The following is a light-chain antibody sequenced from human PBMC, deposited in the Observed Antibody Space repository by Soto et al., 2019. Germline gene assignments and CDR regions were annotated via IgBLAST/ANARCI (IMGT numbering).Light chain of an antibody. J-gene: IGKJ4*01. V-gene: IGKV3-20*01. CDR1: QSVSSSY. Sequence: EIVLTQSPGTLSLSPGERATLSCRTIQSVSSSYLAWYQQKPGQAPSLLIYGASSRATGIPDRFSGSGSGTDFTLTISRLEPEDFAVYYCQQYGSSPLTFGGGTKVDIK. CDR2: GAS. CDR3: QQYGSSPLT.